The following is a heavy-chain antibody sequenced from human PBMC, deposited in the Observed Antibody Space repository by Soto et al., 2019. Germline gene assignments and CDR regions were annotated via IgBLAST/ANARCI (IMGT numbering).Heavy chain of an antibody. CDR1: GGSIRSVGYS. Sequence: PSETLSLTCAVSGGSIRSVGYSWSWIRQPPGKGLEWIGYIYHSGSTYYNPSLKSRVTISVDTSKNQFSLKLSSVTAADTAVYYCARGSYTYYDFWNGIYPPHYGLDVWGQGTTVXVSS. V-gene: IGHV4-30-2*01. CDR2: IYHSGST. J-gene: IGHJ6*02. D-gene: IGHD3-3*01. CDR3: ARGSYTYYDFWNGIYPPHYGLDV.